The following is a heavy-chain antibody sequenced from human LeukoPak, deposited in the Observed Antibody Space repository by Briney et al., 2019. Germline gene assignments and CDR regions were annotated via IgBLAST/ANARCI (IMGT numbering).Heavy chain of an antibody. CDR1: DFTFSDYG. CDR3: AKQDIVVVPATLFFKTEFDF. V-gene: IGHV3-23*01. D-gene: IGHD2-2*01. Sequence: PGGSLRLSCAASDFTFSDYGMHWVRQAPGKGLEWVSSLSANGHNTYYADSVKGRFTISRDNSVSTLYLQMSSLRAEDTAVYYCAKQDIVVVPATLFFKTEFDFWGQGTLVTVSS. J-gene: IGHJ4*02. CDR2: LSANGHNT.